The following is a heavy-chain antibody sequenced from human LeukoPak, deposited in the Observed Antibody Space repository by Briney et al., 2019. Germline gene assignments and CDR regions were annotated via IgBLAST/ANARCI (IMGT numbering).Heavy chain of an antibody. V-gene: IGHV3-21*01. J-gene: IGHJ6*02. D-gene: IGHD6-13*01. CDR2: ISSSSSYI. CDR1: GFTFSSYA. Sequence: GGSLRLSCAASGFTFSSYAMSWVRQAPGKGLERVSSISSSSSYIYYADSVKGRFTISRDNAKNSLYLQMNSLRAEDTAVYYCARDRDKYSSSWHSYYYYYYGMDVWGQGTTVTVSS. CDR3: ARDRDKYSSSWHSYYYYYYGMDV.